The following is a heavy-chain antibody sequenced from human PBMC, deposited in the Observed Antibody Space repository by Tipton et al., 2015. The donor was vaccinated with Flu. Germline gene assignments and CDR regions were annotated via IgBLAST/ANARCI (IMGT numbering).Heavy chain of an antibody. CDR2: IHYSGSP. V-gene: IGHV4-38-2*02. Sequence: TLSLTCSVSGDSIGRGYCWGWIRQAPGKGLEWIGNIHYSGSPHYNSSLKSRVTITVDTSKNQFSLRLTSVTAADTAVYYCARVVLYGDYGRSAYWGQGLLVTVSS. CDR3: ARVVLYGDYGRSAY. CDR1: GDSIGRGYC. J-gene: IGHJ4*02. D-gene: IGHD4-17*01.